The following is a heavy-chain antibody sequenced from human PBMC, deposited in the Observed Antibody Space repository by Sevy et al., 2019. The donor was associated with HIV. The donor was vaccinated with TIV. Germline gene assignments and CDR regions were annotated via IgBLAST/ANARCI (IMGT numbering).Heavy chain of an antibody. D-gene: IGHD2-21*01. Sequence: GGSLRLSCAASGFPFNDHAMHWVRQVPGKGLEWVSGISWNSRNIGYADSVKGRFTISRDNARHFVFLEMNSLRPEDTAFYYCAKAIIRGCDGVNCYSYYYYFYGLDVWGQGTTVTVSS. CDR2: ISWNSRNI. CDR3: AKAIIRGCDGVNCYSYYYYFYGLDV. V-gene: IGHV3-9*01. CDR1: GFPFNDHA. J-gene: IGHJ6*02.